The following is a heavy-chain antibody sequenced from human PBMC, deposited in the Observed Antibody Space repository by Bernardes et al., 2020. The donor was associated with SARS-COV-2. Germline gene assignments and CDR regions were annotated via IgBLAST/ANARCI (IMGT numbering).Heavy chain of an antibody. CDR2: MSGSGDNA. V-gene: IGHV3-23*01. CDR1: GFTFSSHA. Sequence: GGSLRLSCEASGFTFSSHAMTWVRQAPGKGLEWVSSMSGSGDNAFYADSVKGRFTVSRDNFKNMLYLQLNSLRAEDTAVYYCAKDSVDGGSGYYYGDYCGVDVWGQGTTVTVSS. CDR3: AKDSVDGGSGYYYGDYCGVDV. D-gene: IGHD3-22*01. J-gene: IGHJ6*02.